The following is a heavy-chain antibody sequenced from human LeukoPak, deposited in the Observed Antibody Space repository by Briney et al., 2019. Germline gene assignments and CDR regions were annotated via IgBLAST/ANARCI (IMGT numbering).Heavy chain of an antibody. J-gene: IGHJ4*02. Sequence: ASVTVSYTSSGYTFIYYYIHWVGQAPGHGLEWMGWINPNNGDTVYAQRFQGRVTITRDTSISTAYMELSTLNFDDTAVYYCARFLIGTKYYFDYWGQGTLVTVSS. CDR1: GYTFIYYY. D-gene: IGHD1-7*01. CDR2: INPNNGDT. CDR3: ARFLIGTKYYFDY. V-gene: IGHV1-2*02.